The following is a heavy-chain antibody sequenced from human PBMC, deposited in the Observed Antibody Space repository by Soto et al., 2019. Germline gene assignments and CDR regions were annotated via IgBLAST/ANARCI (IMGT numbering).Heavy chain of an antibody. Sequence: EVQLVESGGGLGQPGRSLRLSCAASGFTFDDYAMHWVLQAPGKGLEWVSGISWNSGSIGYADSVKGRFTISRDNAKNSLYLQMNSLRAEDTALYYCAKALSSGSTDFDYWGQGTLVTVSS. V-gene: IGHV3-9*01. CDR2: ISWNSGSI. D-gene: IGHD6-19*01. J-gene: IGHJ4*02. CDR1: GFTFDDYA. CDR3: AKALSSGSTDFDY.